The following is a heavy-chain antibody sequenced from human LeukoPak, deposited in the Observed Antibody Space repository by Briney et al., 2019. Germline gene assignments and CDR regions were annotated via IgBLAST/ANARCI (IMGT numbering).Heavy chain of an antibody. D-gene: IGHD1-26*01. V-gene: IGHV5-51*01. CDR1: GYSFTSSW. Sequence: GESLKISFQSSGYSFTSSWIGWVRQMPGKGLEWMGIIYPGDSDTRYSPSFQGQVTISADKSISTAYLQWSSLKASDTAMYYCARFSVGGTYYPNYWGQGTLVSVSS. CDR3: ARFSVGGTYYPNY. J-gene: IGHJ4*02. CDR2: IYPGDSDT.